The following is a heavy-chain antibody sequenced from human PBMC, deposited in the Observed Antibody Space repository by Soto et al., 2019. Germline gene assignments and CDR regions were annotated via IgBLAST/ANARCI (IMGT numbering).Heavy chain of an antibody. CDR1: GFTFSSYA. CDR2: ISGRGDST. D-gene: IGHD3-22*01. J-gene: IGHJ4*02. CDR3: AKNYDSNGYYTQN. Sequence: EVQLLESGGGLVQPGGSLRLSCAASGFTFSSYAMSWVRQAPGKGLEWVSAISGRGDSTYYADSVKGRFTISRDNSKDTLYLQMNSLRADDTAVYYCAKNYDSNGYYTQNWGQGTLVTVSS. V-gene: IGHV3-23*01.